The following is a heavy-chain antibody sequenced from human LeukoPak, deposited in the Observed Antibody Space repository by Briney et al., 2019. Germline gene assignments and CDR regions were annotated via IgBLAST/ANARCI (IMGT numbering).Heavy chain of an antibody. CDR1: GLTFTIFS. V-gene: IGHV3-48*01. J-gene: IGHJ3*02. Sequence: GGSLRLSCATSGLTFTIFSINSVRQAPGKGPELVSSIDARSGITYYADSVQGRFTIYRDNAKELVFLQMNRLRVDDTAVYYCARTYDFGRGPPGDAFDNWGQGTAVTVSS. D-gene: IGHD3-3*01. CDR2: IDARSGIT. CDR3: ARTYDFGRGPPGDAFDN.